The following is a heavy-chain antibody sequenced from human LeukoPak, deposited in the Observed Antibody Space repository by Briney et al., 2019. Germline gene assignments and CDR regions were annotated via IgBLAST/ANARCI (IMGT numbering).Heavy chain of an antibody. J-gene: IGHJ5*02. CDR2: ISGSGGST. Sequence: GGSLRLSCAASGFTFSSYAMSWVRQAPGKGLEWVSAISGSGGSTYYADSVKGRFTISRDNSKNTLYLQMNSLRAEDTAVYYCAKDRGSGWEYNWFDTWGQGTLVTVSS. CDR3: AKDRGSGWEYNWFDT. CDR1: GFTFSSYA. V-gene: IGHV3-23*01. D-gene: IGHD6-19*01.